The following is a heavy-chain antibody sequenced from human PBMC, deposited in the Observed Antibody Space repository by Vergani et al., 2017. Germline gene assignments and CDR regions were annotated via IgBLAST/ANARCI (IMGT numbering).Heavy chain of an antibody. J-gene: IGHJ6*03. Sequence: QVQLVESGGGVVQPGRSLRLSCAASGFTFSSYAMHWVRQAPGKGLEWVAVISYDGSKKYYADSVKGRFTISRDNSKNTLYLQMNSLRAEDTAVYYCARDEPLIAAAGTIPPRYYYYMDVWGKGTTVTVSS. CDR3: ARDEPLIAAAGTIPPRYYYYMDV. V-gene: IGHV3-30-3*01. D-gene: IGHD6-13*01. CDR1: GFTFSSYA. CDR2: ISYDGSKK.